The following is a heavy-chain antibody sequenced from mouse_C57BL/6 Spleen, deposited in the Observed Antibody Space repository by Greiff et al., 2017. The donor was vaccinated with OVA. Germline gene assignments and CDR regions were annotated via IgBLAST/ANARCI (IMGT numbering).Heavy chain of an antibody. CDR2: ISGGGGYT. CDR1: GFTFSSYT. Sequence: EVKVEESGGGLVKPGGSLKLSCAASGFTFSSYTMSWVRQTPEKRLEWVATISGGGGYTNYPDSVKGRFTISIDNANNTLYLQMSSLRSEDTALYYCARHPSTLAFDYWGQGTTLTVSS. V-gene: IGHV5-9*01. CDR3: ARHPSTLAFDY. J-gene: IGHJ2*01. D-gene: IGHD1-1*01.